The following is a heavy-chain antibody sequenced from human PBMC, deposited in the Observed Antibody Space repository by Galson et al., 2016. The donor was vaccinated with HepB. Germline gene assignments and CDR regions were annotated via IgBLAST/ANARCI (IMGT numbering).Heavy chain of an antibody. CDR1: GFTFSGHG. D-gene: IGHD1-14*01. J-gene: IGHJ4*02. V-gene: IGHV3-30*03. CDR3: AHGKVPYLLTAFDY. CDR2: ISYDGIDK. Sequence: SLRLSCAASGFTFSGHGMHWVRQAPGKGPEWVALISYDGIDKNYVDSVKGRFTISRGNSENTLCLQMNSLRAEDTAVYYCAHGKVPYLLTAFDYWGQGTLVTVSS.